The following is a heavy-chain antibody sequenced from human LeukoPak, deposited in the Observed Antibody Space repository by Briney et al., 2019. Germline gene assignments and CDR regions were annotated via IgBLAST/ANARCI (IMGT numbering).Heavy chain of an antibody. D-gene: IGHD3-22*01. CDR1: GFTFSSYW. J-gene: IGHJ4*02. CDR3: ARDFADYYDSSGYYGY. V-gene: IGHV3-7*01. CDR2: IKQDGSEK. Sequence: GGSLRLSCAASGFTFSSYWMSWVRQAPGKGLEWVANIKQDGSEKYYVDSVKGRFTISRDNAKNSLYLQMNSLRAEDTAGYYCARDFADYYDSSGYYGYWGQGTLVTVSS.